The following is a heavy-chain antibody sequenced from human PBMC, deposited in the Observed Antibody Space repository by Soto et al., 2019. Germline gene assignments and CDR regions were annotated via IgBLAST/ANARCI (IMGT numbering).Heavy chain of an antibody. V-gene: IGHV1-18*01. CDR2: ISAYNGNT. J-gene: IGHJ4*02. CDR3: ARGRTPKDF. CDR1: GYTFTNFG. Sequence: QVQLVQSGAEVKKPGASVKVSCKASGYTFTNFGISWVRQAPGQGLEWMGWISAYNGNTNYAQKCQGRVTMTTDTPTNTHYMKVSTLRSDATAVYYCARGRTPKDFRAQGTLHTVSS. D-gene: IGHD2-15*01.